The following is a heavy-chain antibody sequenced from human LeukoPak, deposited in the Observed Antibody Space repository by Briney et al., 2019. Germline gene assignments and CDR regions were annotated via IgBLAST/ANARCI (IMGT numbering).Heavy chain of an antibody. Sequence: GGSLRLSCAASGFTVSSNYMSWVRQAPGKGLEWVSVIYSGGSTYYADSVKGRFTISRDNSKNTLYLQMNSLRAEDTAVYYCARYSCCWAFDYWGQGTLVTVYS. J-gene: IGHJ4*02. CDR2: IYSGGST. CDR3: ARYSCCWAFDY. V-gene: IGHV3-66*01. D-gene: IGHD6-13*01. CDR1: GFTVSSNY.